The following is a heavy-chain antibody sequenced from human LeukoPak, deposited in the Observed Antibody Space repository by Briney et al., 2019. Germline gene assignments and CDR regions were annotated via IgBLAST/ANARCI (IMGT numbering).Heavy chain of an antibody. CDR3: ARVKGMDDILTGFDP. Sequence: SETLSLTCTVSGGSISSGGYYWSWIRQHPGKGLEWIGYIYYSGSTYYNPSLESRVTISVDTSKNQFSLKLSSVTAADTAVYYCARVKGMDDILTGFDPWGQGTLVTVSS. V-gene: IGHV4-31*03. J-gene: IGHJ5*02. D-gene: IGHD3-9*01. CDR1: GGSISSGGYY. CDR2: IYYSGST.